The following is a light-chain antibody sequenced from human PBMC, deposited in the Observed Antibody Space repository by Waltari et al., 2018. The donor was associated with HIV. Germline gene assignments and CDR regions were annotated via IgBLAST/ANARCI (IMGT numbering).Light chain of an antibody. CDR3: SSYAGSNRRVV. Sequence: QSALTQPPSAPGSPGQPVTIPCTGTSSDVGGYNYVSWYQQHPGKAPNLMIYEVSKRPSGVPDRFSGSKSGNTASLTVSGLQAEDEADYYCSSYAGSNRRVVFGGGTKLTVL. CDR2: EVS. J-gene: IGLJ2*01. V-gene: IGLV2-8*01. CDR1: SSDVGGYNY.